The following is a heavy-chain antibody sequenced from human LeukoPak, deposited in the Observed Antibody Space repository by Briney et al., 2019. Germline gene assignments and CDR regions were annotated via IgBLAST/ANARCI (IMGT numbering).Heavy chain of an antibody. CDR1: GYTFTSYA. J-gene: IGHJ4*02. V-gene: IGHV1-3*01. CDR2: INAGNGST. Sequence: ASVKVSCKASGYTFTSYAMHWVRQAPGQRLEWMGWINAGNGSTKYSQKFQGRVTITRDTSASTAYMELSSLRSEDTAVYYCARGGAIAARLYDYWGQGTLVTVSS. CDR3: ARGGAIAARLYDY. D-gene: IGHD6-6*01.